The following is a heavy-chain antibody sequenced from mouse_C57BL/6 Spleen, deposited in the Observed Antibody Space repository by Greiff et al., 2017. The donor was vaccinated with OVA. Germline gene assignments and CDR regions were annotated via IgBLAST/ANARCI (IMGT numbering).Heavy chain of an antibody. D-gene: IGHD1-1*01. CDR1: GYTFTSYW. Sequence: VQLQQPGAELVKPGASVKLSCKASGYTFTSYWMQWVKQRPGQGLEWIGEIDPADSYTNYTQKFKGKATLTVDTSSSTAYMQLSSLTSEDSAVYYCARSFYYYGSSPFAYWGQGTLVTVSA. CDR2: IDPADSYT. J-gene: IGHJ3*01. V-gene: IGHV1-50*01. CDR3: ARSFYYYGSSPFAY.